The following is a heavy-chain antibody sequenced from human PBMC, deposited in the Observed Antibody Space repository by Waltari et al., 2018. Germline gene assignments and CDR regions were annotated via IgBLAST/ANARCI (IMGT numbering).Heavy chain of an antibody. J-gene: IGHJ4*02. CDR2: INKDGTGT. CDR1: GFTLSNYW. CDR3: IRDYGSPY. Sequence: EAQQVESGGDLVQPGGSLRLSCVVSGFTLSNYWMRWVRQAPGKGLEWVDNINKDGTGTYYVDSVRGRFTISKDDAKNSVYLQMNSLKVEDTAVYYCIRDYGSPYWGQGTLVTVSS. D-gene: IGHD6-19*01. V-gene: IGHV3-7*03.